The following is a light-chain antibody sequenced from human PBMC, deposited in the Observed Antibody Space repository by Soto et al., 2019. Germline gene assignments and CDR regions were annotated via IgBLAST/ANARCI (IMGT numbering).Light chain of an antibody. Sequence: EIVLTQSPATLSLSPGERATLSCRASPSVSSYLAWYQQKPGQAPRLLIYDASNRATGIPDRFSGSGSGTDFTLTISSLEPEDFAVYYCQQRSNWPPIFTFGPGTKVDIK. CDR2: DAS. CDR1: PSVSSY. V-gene: IGKV3-11*01. J-gene: IGKJ3*01. CDR3: QQRSNWPPIFT.